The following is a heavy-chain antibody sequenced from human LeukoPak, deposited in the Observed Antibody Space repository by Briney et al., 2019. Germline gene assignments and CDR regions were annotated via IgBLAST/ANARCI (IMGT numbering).Heavy chain of an antibody. J-gene: IGHJ6*02. CDR2: IDSSSSYI. CDR3: ARGGGLDV. Sequence: PGGSLRLSCAASGFTFSSYAMNWVRQAPGKGLEWVSSIDSSSSYIYYADSVKGRFTISRANAKNSLYLQMSNLRAEDTAVYFCARGGGLDVWGQGATVTVSS. CDR1: GFTFSSYA. D-gene: IGHD3-16*01. V-gene: IGHV3-21*04.